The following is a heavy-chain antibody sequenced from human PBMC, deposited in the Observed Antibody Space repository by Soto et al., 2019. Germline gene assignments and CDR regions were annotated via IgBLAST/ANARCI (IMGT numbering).Heavy chain of an antibody. CDR1: GFPFSTYP. CDR3: VKLPVTTASYYYFGMDV. Sequence: RLSCAASGFPFSTYPMNWVRQVPGKGLEWVSGISGSGISTFYADSVKGRFTISRDNSKNTVYLQMNRLRAEDTALYYCVKLPVTTASYYYFGMDVWGQGTTVTVSS. J-gene: IGHJ6*02. CDR2: ISGSGIST. V-gene: IGHV3-23*01. D-gene: IGHD4-4*01.